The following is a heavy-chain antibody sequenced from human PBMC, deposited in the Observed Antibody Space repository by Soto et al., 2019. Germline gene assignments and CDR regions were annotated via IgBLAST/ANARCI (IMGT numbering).Heavy chain of an antibody. CDR3: VRVGVGIGNHFDS. CDR1: NGSISGFY. J-gene: IGHJ4*02. Sequence: QVQLQESGPGLVKPSETLSLTCSVSNGSISGFYWTWMRQPPGKILEWIGYIHYSGRTDYNPSLTSRATMSVDTSKNQFSLNLKSITAADTAVSYCVRVGVGIGNHFDSWGRGTLVTVSS. D-gene: IGHD1-26*01. CDR2: IHYSGRT. V-gene: IGHV4-59*12.